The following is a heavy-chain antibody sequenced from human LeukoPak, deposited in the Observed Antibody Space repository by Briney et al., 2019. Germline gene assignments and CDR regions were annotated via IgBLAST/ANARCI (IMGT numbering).Heavy chain of an antibody. D-gene: IGHD2-2*01. J-gene: IGHJ4*02. CDR3: AKDWSFVVVVPAAMFNSYYFDY. Sequence: GGSLRLSCAASGFTFNSYGMHWVRQAPGKGLEWVAFIRYDGSNKYYADSVKGRFTISRDNSKNTLYLQMNSLRAEDTAVYYCAKDWSFVVVVPAAMFNSYYFDYWGQGTLVTVSS. CDR1: GFTFNSYG. CDR2: IRYDGSNK. V-gene: IGHV3-30*02.